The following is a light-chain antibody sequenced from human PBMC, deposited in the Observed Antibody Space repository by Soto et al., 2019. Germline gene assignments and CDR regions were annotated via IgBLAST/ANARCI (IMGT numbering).Light chain of an antibody. V-gene: IGLV2-14*01. CDR1: SSDVGGYNY. CDR3: SSYTSSGTWV. J-gene: IGLJ3*02. CDR2: EVS. Sequence: QSVLTQPASVSGSPGQSITISCTGTSSDVGGYNYVSWYQQHPGTAPKLMIYEVSNRPSGVSNRFSGSKSGNTASLTISGLQAEDEADYYCSSYTSSGTWVFGGGTQLTVL.